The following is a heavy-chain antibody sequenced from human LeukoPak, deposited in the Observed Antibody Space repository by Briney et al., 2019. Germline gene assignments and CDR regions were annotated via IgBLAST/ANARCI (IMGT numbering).Heavy chain of an antibody. D-gene: IGHD6-25*01. V-gene: IGHV1-18*01. CDR2: ISAYNGNT. J-gene: IGHJ4*02. CDR3: ARVGSAAATADY. Sequence: ASVKVSCKASGYTFTSYGISWVRQAPGQGLEWMGWISAYNGNTNYAQKLQGRITMTSDTSTSTVYMELNSLTSDDTAIYFCARVGSAAATADYWGQGTLVTVSS. CDR1: GYTFTSYG.